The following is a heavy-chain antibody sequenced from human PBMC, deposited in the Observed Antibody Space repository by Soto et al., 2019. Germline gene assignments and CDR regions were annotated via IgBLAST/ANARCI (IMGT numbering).Heavy chain of an antibody. J-gene: IGHJ4*02. CDR3: ARDLEFRDGNISRLDY. CDR1: GGTFRNHV. Sequence: SVKVSCKASGGTFRNHVFNWVRQAPGQGLEWMGGIIPIIGTPNYAHKFQGRVTITADASTNTVYLEVSSLRSQDTAVYYCARDLEFRDGNISRLDYWGQGTLVTV. V-gene: IGHV1-69*13. CDR2: IIPIIGTP. D-gene: IGHD3-10*01.